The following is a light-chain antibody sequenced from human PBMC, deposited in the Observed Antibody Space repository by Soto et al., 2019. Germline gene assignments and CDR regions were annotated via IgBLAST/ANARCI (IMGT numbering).Light chain of an antibody. V-gene: IGLV1-40*01. Sequence: QSVLTQPPSVSGAPGQRVTISCTGSSSNIGAGYDVHWYQQLPGTAPKLLIYGNSNRPSGVPDRFSGSKSGTSASLAITGRQAADDADYYCQSSDSSRSGSVVFGGGTKLTVL. CDR3: QSSDSSRSGSVV. CDR2: GNS. J-gene: IGLJ2*01. CDR1: SSNIGAGYD.